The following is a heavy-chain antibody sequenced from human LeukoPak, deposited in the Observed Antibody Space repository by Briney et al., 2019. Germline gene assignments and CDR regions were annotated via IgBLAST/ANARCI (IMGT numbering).Heavy chain of an antibody. J-gene: IGHJ6*03. Sequence: SETLSLTCAVYGEFFTDYYWSSIRQPPGKGLEWIGEIDQSGSTSYNPSLKSRVTISVDTSNNQFSLKLTSVTAADTAVYYYARGSAVITVFDYYYYMDVCGKGTTVTVSS. CDR2: IDQSGST. CDR1: GEFFTDYY. D-gene: IGHD4-23*01. CDR3: ARGSAVITVFDYYYYMDV. V-gene: IGHV4-34*01.